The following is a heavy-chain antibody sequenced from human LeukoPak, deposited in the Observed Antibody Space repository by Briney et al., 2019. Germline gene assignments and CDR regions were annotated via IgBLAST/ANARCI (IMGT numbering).Heavy chain of an antibody. D-gene: IGHD2-2*01. J-gene: IGHJ4*02. CDR3: ARDYCSTTTCRFDY. Sequence: GGSLRLSCAASGFTFSSYSMNWVRQAPGKGLEWVSYISSSARSIYYADSVKGRFTISSDNAKNSLYLQVNSLRAEDTAVYYCARDYCSTTTCRFDYWGQGTLVTVSS. CDR2: ISSSARSI. CDR1: GFTFSSYS. V-gene: IGHV3-48*01.